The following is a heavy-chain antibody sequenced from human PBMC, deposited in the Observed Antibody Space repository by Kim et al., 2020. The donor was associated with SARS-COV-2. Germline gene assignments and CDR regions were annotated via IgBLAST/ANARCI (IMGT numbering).Heavy chain of an antibody. CDR3: ARGGGISKIRGIIRDVSVAYFGP. CDR2: ISRSGSA. J-gene: IGHJ5*02. Sequence: SETLSLTCGVYGGSFNGYSWTWIRQSPGKGLEWIGEISRSGSATYNPSLRTRLTISLDTSKNHLFLKLTSVTSADTAVYYCARGGGISKIRGIIRDVSVAYFGPWGPGALVTVSS. D-gene: IGHD3-10*01. CDR1: GGSFNGYS. V-gene: IGHV4-34*01.